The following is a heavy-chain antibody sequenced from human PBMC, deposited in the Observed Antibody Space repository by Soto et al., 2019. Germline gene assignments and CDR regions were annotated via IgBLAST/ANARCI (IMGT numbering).Heavy chain of an antibody. J-gene: IGHJ4*02. CDR3: ASRTYASGSDYFDS. Sequence: PSFQGHVTISADKSISTAYLQWSSLKALDTAMYYCASRTYASGSDYFDSWGQGTLVTVSS. D-gene: IGHD3-10*01. V-gene: IGHV5-10-1*01.